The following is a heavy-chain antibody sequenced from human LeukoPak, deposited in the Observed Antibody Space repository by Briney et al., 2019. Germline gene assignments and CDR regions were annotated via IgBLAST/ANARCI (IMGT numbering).Heavy chain of an antibody. D-gene: IGHD5-12*01. CDR3: AKVGSGNDYY. CDR2: ISYDGSNK. CDR1: GFTFSSYA. Sequence: PGRSLRLSCAASGFTFSSYAMHWVRQAPGKGLEWVAVISYDGSNKYYADSVKGRFTIPRDNSNNMLYLQMNSLRTEDTAVYYCAKVGSGNDYYWGQGTLVTVSS. V-gene: IGHV3-30-3*01. J-gene: IGHJ4*02.